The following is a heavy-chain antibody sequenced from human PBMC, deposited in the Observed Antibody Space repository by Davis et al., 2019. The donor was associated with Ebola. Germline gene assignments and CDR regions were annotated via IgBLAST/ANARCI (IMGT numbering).Heavy chain of an antibody. CDR2: IIPILGIT. Sequence: SVKVSCKASGDTFSNYAISWVRQAPGQGLEWMGGIIPILGITNYAQTFQGRVTITADKSTSTAYMELSSLRSEDTAVYYCARPPYNWNYYYMDVWGNGTTVTVSS. CDR3: ARPPYNWNYYYMDV. V-gene: IGHV1-69*10. J-gene: IGHJ6*03. CDR1: GDTFSNYA. D-gene: IGHD1-20*01.